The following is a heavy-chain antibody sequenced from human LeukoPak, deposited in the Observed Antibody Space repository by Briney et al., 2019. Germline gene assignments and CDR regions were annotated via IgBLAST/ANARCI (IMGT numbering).Heavy chain of an antibody. J-gene: IGHJ4*02. D-gene: IGHD6-13*01. CDR3: ARYRVAAAGRYFDY. CDR2: ISGSGSTI. V-gene: IGHV3-23*01. Sequence: GGSLRLSCAASGFTFSTYAMSWVRQAPGKGLEWVSAISGSGSTIYYADSVKGRFTISRDNAKNSLYLQMNSLRAEDTAVYYCARYRVAAAGRYFDYWGQGTLVTVSS. CDR1: GFTFSTYA.